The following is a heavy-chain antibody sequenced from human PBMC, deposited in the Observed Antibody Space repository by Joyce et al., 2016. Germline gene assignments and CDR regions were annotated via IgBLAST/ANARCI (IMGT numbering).Heavy chain of an antibody. J-gene: IGHJ4*02. D-gene: IGHD7-27*01. V-gene: IGHV1-69*12. Sequence: QVQMVQSGTEVKLPGSSVKVSCKASGGTFSTYVINWVRQAPGQGLGWVGGIMPVFGKPDDAQKFQGRVTITADESTTTAYMELSSLRSDDTGVYYCARAFTSGRPISGDQGNWGQGTLVTVSA. CDR3: ARAFTSGRPISGDQGN. CDR1: GGTFSTYV. CDR2: IMPVFGKP.